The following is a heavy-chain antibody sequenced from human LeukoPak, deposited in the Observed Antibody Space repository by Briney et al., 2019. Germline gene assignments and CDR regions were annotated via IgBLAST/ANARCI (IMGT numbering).Heavy chain of an antibody. V-gene: IGHV1-69*05. Sequence: SVKVSCKASGGTFSSYAISWVRQAPGPGVEWMGWIIPIFGTANYAQKFQGRVTISTDESTSTAYMELSSLRSEDTAVYHCAREDRDYYYMDVWGKGTTVTVSS. CDR2: IIPIFGTA. CDR1: GGTFSSYA. J-gene: IGHJ6*03. CDR3: AREDRDYYYMDV.